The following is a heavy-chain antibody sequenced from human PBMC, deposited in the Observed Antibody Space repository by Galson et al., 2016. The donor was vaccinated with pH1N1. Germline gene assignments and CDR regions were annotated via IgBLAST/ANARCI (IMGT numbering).Heavy chain of an antibody. D-gene: IGHD3-10*02. CDR1: GVTFNSNS. V-gene: IGHV1-69*13. J-gene: IGHJ5*02. Sequence: SVKVSCKASGVTFNSNSISWVRQAPGQRLEWMGGIIPIFGTVKYAHKLQGRVTITADELETTVYMELSSLTSEDTAMYFCARGTKYYVERNWFDPWGQGTLVTVSS. CDR3: ARGTKYYVERNWFDP. CDR2: IIPIFGTV.